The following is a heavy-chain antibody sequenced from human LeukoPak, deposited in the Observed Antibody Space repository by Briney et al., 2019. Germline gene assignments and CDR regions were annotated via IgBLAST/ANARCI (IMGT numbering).Heavy chain of an antibody. Sequence: ASVKVSCKASGGTFSSYAISWVRQAPGQGLEWMGWINPNSGGTDYAQKFQGRVTMTRDTSINTAYMDLNNLRSDDTAVYYCARVLYLVGGTYFGYWGQGTLVTVSS. V-gene: IGHV1-2*02. CDR1: GGTFSSYA. CDR2: INPNSGGT. D-gene: IGHD4-23*01. J-gene: IGHJ4*02. CDR3: ARVLYLVGGTYFGY.